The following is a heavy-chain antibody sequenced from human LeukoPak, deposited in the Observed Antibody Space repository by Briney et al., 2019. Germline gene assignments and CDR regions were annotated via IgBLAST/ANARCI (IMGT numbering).Heavy chain of an antibody. CDR3: ARREGTYYYYMDV. J-gene: IGHJ6*03. CDR1: GFTFSSYS. Sequence: GGSLRLSCAASGFTFSSYSMNWVHQAPGKGLEWVSSISSSSSYIYYADSVKGRFTISKDNSKNSLYLQMNSLGAEDTAVYYCARREGTYYYYMDVWGKGTTVTISS. CDR2: ISSSSSYI. V-gene: IGHV3-21*01.